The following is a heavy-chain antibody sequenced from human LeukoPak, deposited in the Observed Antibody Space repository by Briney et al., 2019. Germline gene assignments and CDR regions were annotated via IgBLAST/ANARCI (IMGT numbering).Heavy chain of an antibody. J-gene: IGHJ6*03. CDR3: ARCGNWNYFYYYYYYYMDV. V-gene: IGHV3-33*01. CDR2: IWYDGSNK. D-gene: IGHD1-7*01. CDR1: GFTFSSYG. Sequence: GGSLRLSCAASGFTFSSYGMHWVRQAPGKGLEWVAVIWYDGSNKYYADSVKGRFTISRDNSKNTLYLQMNSLRAEDTAVYYCARCGNWNYFYYYYYYYMDVWGKGTTVTVSS.